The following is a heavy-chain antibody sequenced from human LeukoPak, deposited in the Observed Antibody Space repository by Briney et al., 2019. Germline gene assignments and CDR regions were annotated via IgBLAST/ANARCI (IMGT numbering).Heavy chain of an antibody. CDR1: GFTFSSYA. Sequence: GGSLRLSCAASGFTFSSYAMSWVRQAPGKGLEWVSAISGSSGNTYYADSVKGRFTISRDNAKNSLYLQMNSLRAEDTAMYYCARNVGDYGDYGWGQGILVTVSS. J-gene: IGHJ4*02. V-gene: IGHV3-23*01. CDR3: ARNVGDYGDYG. D-gene: IGHD4-17*01. CDR2: ISGSSGNT.